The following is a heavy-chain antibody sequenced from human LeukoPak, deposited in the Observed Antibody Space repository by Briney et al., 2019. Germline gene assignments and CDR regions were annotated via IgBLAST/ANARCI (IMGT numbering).Heavy chain of an antibody. J-gene: IGHJ4*02. V-gene: IGHV4-59*08. D-gene: IGHD2-8*01. CDR3: ARHSYAGSQYFFDY. CDR2: IYYSGST. Sequence: SETLSLTCTVSGGSISSYYWSWIRQPPGKGLEWIGYIYYSGSTNYNPSLKSRVTISVDTSKNQFSLRLSSVTTADTALYYCARHSYAGSQYFFDYWGQGTLVTVSS. CDR1: GGSISSYY.